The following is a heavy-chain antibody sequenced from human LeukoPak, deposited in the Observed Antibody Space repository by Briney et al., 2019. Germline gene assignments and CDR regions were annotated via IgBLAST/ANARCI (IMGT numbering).Heavy chain of an antibody. Sequence: ASVKVSCKASDYTFTRYDINGVGQATGQGREWMGCMNRSSGNTGYAHNVQGILTMNRNTYISAAYMDLRSLTFGDAALYYCARGRHPEPTWISEYWGRGTGVSVSS. CDR1: DYTFTRYD. J-gene: IGHJ4*02. V-gene: IGHV1-8*01. CDR3: ARGRHPEPTWISEY. CDR2: MNRSSGNT. D-gene: IGHD5-12*01.